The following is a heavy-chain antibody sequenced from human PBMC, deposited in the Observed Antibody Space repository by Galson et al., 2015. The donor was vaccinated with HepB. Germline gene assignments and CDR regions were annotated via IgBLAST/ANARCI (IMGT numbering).Heavy chain of an antibody. Sequence: SVKVSCKVSGYTFTTYAMHWVRQAPGQRLEWMGWINAGNGNTKYSQKFQGRVTITRDTSANTAYMELSSLRSGDTAIYYCARGYEKYDYWGQGTLVTVSS. V-gene: IGHV1-3*01. CDR1: GYTFTTYA. CDR3: ARGYEKYDY. J-gene: IGHJ4*02. CDR2: INAGNGNT. D-gene: IGHD5-12*01.